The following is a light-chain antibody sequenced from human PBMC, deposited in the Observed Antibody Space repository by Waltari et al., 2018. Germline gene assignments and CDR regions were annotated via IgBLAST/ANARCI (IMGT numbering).Light chain of an antibody. CDR1: ALPAQY. V-gene: IGLV3-25*03. CDR2: KDT. CDR3: QSADSTGSDVV. J-gene: IGLJ2*01. Sequence: SYELTQPPSVTVSPGQTARIACSGDALPAQYVHWYQQRPGRAPVVVIYKDTKRPSGIPERFSGSSSGKTVTLTISGVQAEDESDYYCQSADSTGSDVVFGGGTKLTVL.